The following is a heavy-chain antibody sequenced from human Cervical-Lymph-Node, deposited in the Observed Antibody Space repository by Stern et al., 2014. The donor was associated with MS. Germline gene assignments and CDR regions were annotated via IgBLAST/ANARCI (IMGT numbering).Heavy chain of an antibody. CDR3: ARHFDSGGHLAL. J-gene: IGHJ4*02. Sequence: QVQLVESGGGVVQPGRSLTLSCAASGFTFTSSAMHWVRQAPGKGLEWVAMIWYDGSNKYYADSVKGRFTISRDNSKNTLYLQMNSLRAEDTAVYYCARHFDSGGHLALGGQGTLVTVTS. CDR2: IWYDGSNK. CDR1: GFTFTSSA. D-gene: IGHD3-22*01. V-gene: IGHV3-33*01.